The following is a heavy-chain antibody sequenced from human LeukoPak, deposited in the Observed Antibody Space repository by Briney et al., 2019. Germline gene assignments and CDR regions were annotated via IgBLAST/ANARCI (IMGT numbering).Heavy chain of an antibody. D-gene: IGHD3-10*01. CDR3: ARENTAYGSGSYPDY. CDR1: GFTVSSNY. Sequence: QSGGSLRLSCAASGFTVSSNYMSWVRQAPGKGLEWVSVIYSGGSTYYADSVKGRFTISRHNSKNTLYLQMNSLRAEDTAVYYCARENTAYGSGSYPDYWGQGTLVTVSS. J-gene: IGHJ4*02. V-gene: IGHV3-53*04. CDR2: IYSGGST.